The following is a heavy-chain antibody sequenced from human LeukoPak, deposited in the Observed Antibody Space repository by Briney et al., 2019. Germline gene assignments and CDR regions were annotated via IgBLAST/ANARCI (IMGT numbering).Heavy chain of an antibody. CDR1: GFTFDDYA. D-gene: IGHD1-1*01. J-gene: IGHJ2*01. CDR2: ISWNSETK. CDR3: AKTTKVWSGSWYFDL. Sequence: GRSLRLSCAASGFTFDDYAMHWVRQAPGKGLEWVSGISWNSETKDYVDSVKGRFTISRDNVKNIVYLEMNSLRTEDTAFYYRAKTTKVWSGSWYFDLWGRGTLVTVSS. V-gene: IGHV3-9*01.